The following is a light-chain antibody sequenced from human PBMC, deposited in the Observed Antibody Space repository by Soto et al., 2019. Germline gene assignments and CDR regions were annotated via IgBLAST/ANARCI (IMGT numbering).Light chain of an antibody. J-gene: IGKJ1*01. CDR2: AAS. CDR1: QGIRND. CDR3: LQDYNYPWT. Sequence: AIQMTQSPSSLSASVGDRVTITCRASQGIRNDLGWYQQQPEKAPKLLIYAASSVQSGVPSRFSGSGSGTDFTLTISSLQPEDFATYYCLQDYNYPWTFGQGTKVEIK. V-gene: IGKV1-6*01.